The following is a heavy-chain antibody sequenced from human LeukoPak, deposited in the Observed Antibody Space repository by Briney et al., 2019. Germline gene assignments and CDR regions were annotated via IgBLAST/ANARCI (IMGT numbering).Heavy chain of an antibody. D-gene: IGHD2/OR15-2a*01. CDR1: ESTFTKFW. Sequence: PGGSLRLSCAASESTFTKFWVHWVRQAPGKGLVWVSFINRDGTTTTYADSVKVRFTVSRDNAKKTLYLQMNSLGAEDTAVYYCARGNYYGMDVWGQGTTVTVCS. CDR3: ARGNYYGMDV. CDR2: INRDGTTT. J-gene: IGHJ6*02. V-gene: IGHV3-74*03.